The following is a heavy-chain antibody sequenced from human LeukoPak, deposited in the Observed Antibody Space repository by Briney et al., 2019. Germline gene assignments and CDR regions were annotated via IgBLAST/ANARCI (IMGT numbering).Heavy chain of an antibody. J-gene: IGHJ6*02. CDR3: ARLGGITMVRGVIHDGMDV. V-gene: IGHV5-51*01. CDR1: GYSFTSYW. Sequence: GESLKISCQGSGYSFTSYWIGWVRQMPGKGLEWMGIIYPGDSDTRYSPSFQGQVTISADKSISTAYLQWSSLKASDTAMYYCARLGGITMVRGVIHDGMDVWGQGTTVTVSS. D-gene: IGHD3-10*01. CDR2: IYPGDSDT.